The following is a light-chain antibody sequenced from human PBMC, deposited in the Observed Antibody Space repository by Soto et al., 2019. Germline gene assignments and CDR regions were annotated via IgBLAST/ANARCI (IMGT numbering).Light chain of an antibody. V-gene: IGLV1-44*01. J-gene: IGLJ2*01. Sequence: QAVVTQPPSASGTPGQRVTISCSGSSSNIGRNAVNWYQQLPGTAPKLLIYTNNQRPSGVPDRFSGSKSGTSASLAISGLQSEDEADYYCAAWDDSLNGLVVFGGGTKVTVL. CDR3: AAWDDSLNGLVV. CDR2: TNN. CDR1: SSNIGRNA.